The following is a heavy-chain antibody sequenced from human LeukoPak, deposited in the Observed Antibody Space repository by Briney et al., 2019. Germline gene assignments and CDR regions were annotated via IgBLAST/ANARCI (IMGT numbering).Heavy chain of an antibody. CDR3: VTSTGYFTTWGAFDI. D-gene: IGHD2-15*01. Sequence: ASVKVSCKTSGFTFTAFYLHWVRLAPGQGLEWMAWINLNNGVTNYEQKFRGRVTMTRDTSVSTAYMDLTSLTSDDTAVYYCVTSTGYFTTWGAFDIWGQGTLVTVSS. CDR2: INLNNGVT. J-gene: IGHJ3*02. CDR1: GFTFTAFY. V-gene: IGHV1-2*02.